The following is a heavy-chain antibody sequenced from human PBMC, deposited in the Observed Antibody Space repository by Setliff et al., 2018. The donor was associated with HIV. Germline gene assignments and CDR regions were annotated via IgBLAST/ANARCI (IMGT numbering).Heavy chain of an antibody. CDR1: GFTVSDNY. CDR2: IYRDGAT. V-gene: IGHV3-53*01. Sequence: GGSLRLSCAASGFTVSDNYMSWVRQAPGKGLEWVSVIYRDGATYYADSVKGRFTISRDTAKNTVYLQMNSLTSEDTAFYYCARELYREWDYWGQGTLVTVSS. D-gene: IGHD3-16*02. CDR3: ARELYREWDY. J-gene: IGHJ4*02.